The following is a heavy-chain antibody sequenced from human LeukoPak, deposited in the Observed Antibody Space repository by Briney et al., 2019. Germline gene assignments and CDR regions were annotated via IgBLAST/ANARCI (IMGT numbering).Heavy chain of an antibody. V-gene: IGHV4-31*03. D-gene: IGHD3-22*01. CDR2: IYYSGST. CDR1: GGSISSGGYY. Sequence: SETLSLTCTVSGGSISSGGYYWSWIRQHPGKGLEWIGYIYYSGSTYYNPSLKSRVTISVDTSKNQFSLKLSSVTAADTAVYYCARAPRRMDSGPNYYDSSGPDAFDIWGQGTMVTVSS. CDR3: ARAPRRMDSGPNYYDSSGPDAFDI. J-gene: IGHJ3*02.